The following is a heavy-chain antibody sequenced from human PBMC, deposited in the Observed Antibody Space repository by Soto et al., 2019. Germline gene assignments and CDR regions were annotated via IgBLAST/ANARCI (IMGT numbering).Heavy chain of an antibody. V-gene: IGHV3-48*03. Sequence: GGSLRLSCAASGFTFSSYEMNWVRQAPGKGLEWVSYISSSGSTIYYADSVKGRFTISRDNAKNSLYLQMNSLRAEDTAVYYCARDESGYSYTAGMDVWGQGTTVTVSS. D-gene: IGHD5-18*01. J-gene: IGHJ6*02. CDR3: ARDESGYSYTAGMDV. CDR2: ISSSGSTI. CDR1: GFTFSSYE.